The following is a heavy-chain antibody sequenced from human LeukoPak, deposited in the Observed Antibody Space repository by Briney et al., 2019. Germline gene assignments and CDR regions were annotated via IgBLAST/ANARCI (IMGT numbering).Heavy chain of an antibody. CDR1: GYTFTSYY. V-gene: IGHV1-46*01. CDR3: ARGPYPQFSSSSRYKAFDM. Sequence: ASVKVSCKASGYTFTSYYMHWVRQAPGQGLEWMGIINPSGGSTSYAQKFQGRVTMTRDTSTSTVYMELSSLRSEDTAVYYCARGPYPQFSSSSRYKAFDMWGQGTMVTVPS. D-gene: IGHD6-13*01. J-gene: IGHJ3*02. CDR2: INPSGGST.